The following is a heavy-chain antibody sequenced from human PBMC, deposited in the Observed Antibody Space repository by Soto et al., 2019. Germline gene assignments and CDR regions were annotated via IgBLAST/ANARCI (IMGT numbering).Heavy chain of an antibody. V-gene: IGHV4-39*01. CDR3: ARRWGGGFDI. D-gene: IGHD1-26*01. CDR2: IYYTGST. Sequence: SETLSLSCTVSGGSISSSSYYWGWIRQPPGKGLEWIGSIYYTGSTYYNPSLKSRVTISVDTSKNQFSLKLSSVTAADTAVYYCARRWGGGFDIWGQGTMVTVSS. J-gene: IGHJ3*02. CDR1: GGSISSSSYY.